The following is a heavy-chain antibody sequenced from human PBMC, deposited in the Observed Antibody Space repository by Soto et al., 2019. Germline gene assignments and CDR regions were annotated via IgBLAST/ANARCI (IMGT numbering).Heavy chain of an antibody. D-gene: IGHD4-17*01. V-gene: IGHV1-2*04. CDR3: ARAPYGAELDL. CDR1: GYTFTGYY. Sequence: QVQLVQSGAEVKKPGASVKVSCKASGYTFTGYYMHWVRQAPGQGLEWMGWINPNSGVTNYAQKFQGWVTMTRDTSISTAYMELSRLRSDDTAVYYCARAPYGAELDLWGRGTLVTVSS. CDR2: INPNSGVT. J-gene: IGHJ2*01.